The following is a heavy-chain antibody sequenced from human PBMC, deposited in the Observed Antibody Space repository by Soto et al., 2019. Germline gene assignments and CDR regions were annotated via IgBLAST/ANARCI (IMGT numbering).Heavy chain of an antibody. J-gene: IGHJ4*01. Sequence: GGSLRLSCAASGFTFSSYAMHWVRQAPGKGLEWVAAISCDGSNKYYADSVKGRFTISRDNSKNTLYLQMNSLRAEDTAVYYCSIYWRVNSWSGYGDWGQGTLVTVAA. CDR2: ISCDGSNK. V-gene: IGHV3-30-3*01. D-gene: IGHD6-13*01. CDR1: GFTFSSYA. CDR3: SIYWRVNSWSGYGD.